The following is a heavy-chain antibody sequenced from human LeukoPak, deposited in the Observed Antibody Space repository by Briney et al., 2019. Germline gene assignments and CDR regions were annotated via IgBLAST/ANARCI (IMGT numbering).Heavy chain of an antibody. Sequence: SETLSLTCTLSGGSISSGSFYLNWIRQPAGKGLEWIGRIYTSGTTTYNYSLKSRVTISIDTSKNQFSLKLSSVTAADTAVYYCAREMERGSRTLYNWFDPWGQGTLVTVSS. CDR2: IYTSGTT. D-gene: IGHD1-26*01. V-gene: IGHV4-61*02. J-gene: IGHJ5*02. CDR3: AREMERGSRTLYNWFDP. CDR1: GGSISSGSFY.